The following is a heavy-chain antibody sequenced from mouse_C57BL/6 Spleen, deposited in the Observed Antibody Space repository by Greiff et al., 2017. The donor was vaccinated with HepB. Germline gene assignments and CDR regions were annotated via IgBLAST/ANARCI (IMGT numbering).Heavy chain of an antibody. D-gene: IGHD2-1*01. J-gene: IGHJ2*01. Sequence: VQLQQSGPELVKPGASVKISCKASGYTFTDYYMNWVKQSHGKSLEWIGDINPNNGGTSYNQKFKGKATLTVDKSSSTAYMELRSLTSEDSAVYYCARWSFYYPFDYWGQGTTLTVSS. CDR3: ARWSFYYPFDY. CDR1: GYTFTDYY. CDR2: INPNNGGT. V-gene: IGHV1-26*01.